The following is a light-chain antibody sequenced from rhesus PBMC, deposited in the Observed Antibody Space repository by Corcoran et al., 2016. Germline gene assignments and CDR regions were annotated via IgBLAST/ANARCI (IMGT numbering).Light chain of an antibody. V-gene: IGKV2-64*01. CDR1: QSLVHSNGNTY. J-gene: IGKJ1*01. CDR2: KGF. CDR3: GQGTHWPWT. Sequence: DVVMTQSPLSLPITPGQPASISCRSSQSLVHSNGNTYLSWYQQKPGQPPRLLIYKGFYRDCGVPDRFSGRGAGTDFTLKSSRGEAGDVGVYYCGQGTHWPWTFGQGTKVEIK.